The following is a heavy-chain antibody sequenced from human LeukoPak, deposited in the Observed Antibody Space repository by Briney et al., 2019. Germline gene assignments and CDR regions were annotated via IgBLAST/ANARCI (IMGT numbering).Heavy chain of an antibody. Sequence: GGSLRLSCAASGFTFSSYEMNWVRQAPGKGLEWVSYISSSGSTIYYADSVKGRFTISRDNAKNSLYLQMNSLRAEDTAVYYCARDPTKYSSARVYWGQGTLVTVSS. J-gene: IGHJ4*02. V-gene: IGHV3-48*03. CDR2: ISSSGSTI. CDR3: ARDPTKYSSARVY. CDR1: GFTFSSYE. D-gene: IGHD6-25*01.